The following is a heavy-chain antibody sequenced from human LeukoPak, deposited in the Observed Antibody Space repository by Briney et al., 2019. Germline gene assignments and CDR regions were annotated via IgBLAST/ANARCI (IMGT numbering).Heavy chain of an antibody. CDR1: GYTFTSYG. D-gene: IGHD3-10*01. J-gene: IGHJ6*02. CDR3: ARGFGGARYYYYYGMDV. CDR2: ISAYNGNT. V-gene: IGHV1-18*01. Sequence: APVKVSCKASGYTFTSYGISWVRQAPGQGLEWMGWISAYNGNTNYAQKLQGRVTMTTDTSTSTAYMELRGLRSDDTAVYYCARGFGGARYYYYYGMDVWGQGTTVTVSS.